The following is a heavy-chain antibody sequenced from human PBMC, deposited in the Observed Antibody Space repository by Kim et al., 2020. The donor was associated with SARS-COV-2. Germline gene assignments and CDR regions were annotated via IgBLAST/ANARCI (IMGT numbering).Heavy chain of an antibody. D-gene: IGHD5-12*01. CDR2: IYYSGST. V-gene: IGHV4-31*03. CDR1: GGSISSGGYY. CDR3: ARWERGDGYNSGRFHYFDY. Sequence: SETLSLTCTVSGGSISSGGYYWSWIRQHPGKGLEWIGYIYYSGSTYYNPSLKSRVTISVDTSKNQFSLKLSSVTAADTAVYYCARWERGDGYNSGRFHYFDYWGQGTLVTVSS. J-gene: IGHJ4*02.